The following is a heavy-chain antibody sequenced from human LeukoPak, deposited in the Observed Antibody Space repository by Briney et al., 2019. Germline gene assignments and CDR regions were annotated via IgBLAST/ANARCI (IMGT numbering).Heavy chain of an antibody. CDR3: ARDRTGYSGYEGDPFDI. V-gene: IGHV4-4*07. Sequence: SETLSLTCTVSGGSINNYYWSWIRQPPGKGLEWIGRIHVSGSTNYNPSLKSRVTMSIDMSKTQFSLHLTSVTAADTAVYYCARDRTGYSGYEGDPFDIWGQGTMVTVSP. J-gene: IGHJ3*02. CDR2: IHVSGST. CDR1: GGSINNYY. D-gene: IGHD5-12*01.